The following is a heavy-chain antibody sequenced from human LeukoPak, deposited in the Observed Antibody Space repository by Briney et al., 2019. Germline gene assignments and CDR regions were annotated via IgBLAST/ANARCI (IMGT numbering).Heavy chain of an antibody. Sequence: GGSLRLSCAASGFTFSDYYMSWIRQAPGKGLEWVSYISSSGSTIYYADSVKGGFTISRDNAKNSLYLQMNSLRAEDTAVYYCARDRSGYDILTGYYRPYYFDYWGQGTLVTVSS. D-gene: IGHD3-9*01. V-gene: IGHV3-11*04. J-gene: IGHJ4*02. CDR3: ARDRSGYDILTGYYRPYYFDY. CDR1: GFTFSDYY. CDR2: ISSSGSTI.